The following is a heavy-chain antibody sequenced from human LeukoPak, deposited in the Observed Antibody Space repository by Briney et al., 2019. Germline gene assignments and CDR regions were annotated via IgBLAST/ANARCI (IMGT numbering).Heavy chain of an antibody. Sequence: SGGSLRLSCAASGFTFSSYAMSWVRQAPGKGLEWVSAISGSGGSTYYADSVKGRFTISRDNSKNTLYLQMNSLRAEDTAVYYCAREGYYYDSSGYYGVGDPIPFDYWGQGTLVTVSS. V-gene: IGHV3-23*01. CDR2: ISGSGGST. J-gene: IGHJ4*02. CDR1: GFTFSSYA. CDR3: AREGYYYDSSGYYGVGDPIPFDY. D-gene: IGHD3-22*01.